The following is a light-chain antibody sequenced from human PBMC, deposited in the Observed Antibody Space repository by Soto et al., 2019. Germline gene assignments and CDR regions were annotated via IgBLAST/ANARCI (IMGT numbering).Light chain of an antibody. CDR1: SSYVGSYNL. CDR3: CSYAGSRV. V-gene: IGLV2-23*01. Sequence: QSVLTQPASVSGSPGQSITISCNETSSYVGSYNLVSWYQQHPGKAPKLMIYEDSKRPSGVSNRFSGSKSGNTASLTISGLQAEDEADYYCCSYAGSRVFGGGTKVTVL. J-gene: IGLJ3*02. CDR2: EDS.